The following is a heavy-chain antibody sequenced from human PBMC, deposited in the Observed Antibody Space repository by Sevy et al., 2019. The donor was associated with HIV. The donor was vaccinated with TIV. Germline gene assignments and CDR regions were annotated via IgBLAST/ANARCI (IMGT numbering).Heavy chain of an antibody. J-gene: IGHJ4*02. CDR3: ARHYLGYSSGWYEGFFDY. CDR2: IDPSDSYT. CDR1: GYSFTSYW. D-gene: IGHD6-19*01. Sequence: GESLKISCKGSGYSFTSYWISWVRQMPGKGLEWMGRIDPSDSYTNYSPSFQGHVTISADKSISTAYLQWSSLKASDTAMYYCARHYLGYSSGWYEGFFDYWGQGTLVTVSS. V-gene: IGHV5-10-1*01.